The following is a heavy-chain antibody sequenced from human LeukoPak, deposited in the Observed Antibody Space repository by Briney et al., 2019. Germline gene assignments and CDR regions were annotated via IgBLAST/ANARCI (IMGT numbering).Heavy chain of an antibody. CDR3: ARLSPSYYYFDY. V-gene: IGHV4-39*01. Sequence: PSETLSLTCTVSGGSISSSSYYWGWIRQPPGKGLEWIGSIYYSGSTYYNPSLKSRVTISVDTSKNQFSLKLSSVTAADTAVYYCARLSPSYYYFDYWGQGTLVTVSS. D-gene: IGHD1-26*01. CDR1: GGSISSSSYY. J-gene: IGHJ4*02. CDR2: IYYSGST.